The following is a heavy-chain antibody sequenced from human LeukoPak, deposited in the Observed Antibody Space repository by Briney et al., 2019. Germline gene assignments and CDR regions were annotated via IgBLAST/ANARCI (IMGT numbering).Heavy chain of an antibody. CDR2: INHNGNVN. V-gene: IGHV3-7*03. D-gene: IGHD3-16*01. CDR1: GFIFSSFS. CDR3: ARGGGLDV. J-gene: IGHJ6*02. Sequence: GSLRLSCAASGFIFSSFSVNWARQAPGKGLEWVASINHNGNVNYYVDSVKGRFTISRDNAKNSLYLQMSNLRAEDTAVYFCARGGGLDVWGQGATVTVSS.